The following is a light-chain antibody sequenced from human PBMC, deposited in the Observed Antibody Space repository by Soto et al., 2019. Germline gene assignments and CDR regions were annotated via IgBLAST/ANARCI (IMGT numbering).Light chain of an antibody. V-gene: IGLV2-14*01. Sequence: QSLLTQPASVSVSPGQSITIACTGTSSDVGGYNYVSWYQQHPGKAPKLMIYEVSNRPSGVSNRFSGSKSGNTASLTISGLQAEDEADYYCSSYTSSSTLGVFGGGTKVTVL. CDR2: EVS. CDR3: SSYTSSSTLGV. J-gene: IGLJ2*01. CDR1: SSDVGGYNY.